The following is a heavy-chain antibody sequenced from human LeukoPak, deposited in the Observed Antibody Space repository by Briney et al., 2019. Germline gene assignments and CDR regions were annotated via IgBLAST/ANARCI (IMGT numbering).Heavy chain of an antibody. D-gene: IGHD2-15*01. Sequence: ASVKVSCKAFGGSFSSEAISWVRQAPGQGLVWMGGIIPIFGTANYAQKFQGRVTITTDESTSTAYMEVSSLRSEDTAVYYCGRKAGDCGGGSCYSIDYWGQGTLVTVSS. CDR1: GGSFSSEA. CDR3: GRKAGDCGGGSCYSIDY. CDR2: IIPIFGTA. V-gene: IGHV1-69*05. J-gene: IGHJ4*02.